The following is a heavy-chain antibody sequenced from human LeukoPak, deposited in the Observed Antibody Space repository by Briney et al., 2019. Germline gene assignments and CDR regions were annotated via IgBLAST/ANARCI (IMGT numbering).Heavy chain of an antibody. CDR1: GFTFSSYA. CDR3: AKDLSATVVTPFDY. J-gene: IGHJ4*02. V-gene: IGHV3-23*01. D-gene: IGHD4-23*01. Sequence: GGSLRLSCAASGFTFSSYAMSWVRQAPGKGLEWVSGISGSGDNTYYADSVKGRFTISRDNSKNTLYLQMNSLRAEDTAVYYCAKDLSATVVTPFDYWGQGTLVTVSS. CDR2: ISGSGDNT.